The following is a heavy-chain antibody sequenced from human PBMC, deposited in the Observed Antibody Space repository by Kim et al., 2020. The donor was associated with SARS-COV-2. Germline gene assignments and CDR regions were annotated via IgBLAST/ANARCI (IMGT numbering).Heavy chain of an antibody. V-gene: IGHV4-59*01. CDR2: IYYSGST. D-gene: IGHD3-10*01. CDR3: ARGVVWFGESSYYYYGMDV. Sequence: SETLSLTCTVSGGSISSYYWSWIRQPPGKGLEWIGYIYYSGSTNYNPSLKSRVTISVDTSKNQFSLKLSSVTAADTAVYYCARGVVWFGESSYYYYGMDVWGQGTTVTVSS. CDR1: GGSISSYY. J-gene: IGHJ6*02.